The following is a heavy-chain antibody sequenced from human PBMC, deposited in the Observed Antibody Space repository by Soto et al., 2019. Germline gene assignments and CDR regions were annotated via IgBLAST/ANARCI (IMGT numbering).Heavy chain of an antibody. CDR2: ISNGGSI. Sequence: EVQLVESGGGLVQPGGSLRLSCAASGFTFSSYAMHWVRQAPGKGLEYVSAISNGGSIYYANSVKGRFTISRDNSKNTLYLQMGSLRAEDMAVYYCARAVVVVVATYGMDVWGQGTTVTVSS. J-gene: IGHJ6*02. CDR3: ARAVVVVVATYGMDV. V-gene: IGHV3-64*01. D-gene: IGHD2-15*01. CDR1: GFTFSSYA.